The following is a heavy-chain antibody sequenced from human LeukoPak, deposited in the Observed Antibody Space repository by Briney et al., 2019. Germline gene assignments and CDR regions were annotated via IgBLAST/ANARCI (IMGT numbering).Heavy chain of an antibody. D-gene: IGHD3-22*01. J-gene: IGHJ4*02. CDR2: ISYDGSNK. CDR1: GFTFTTYG. CDR3: ASFNDYYDSSGTDY. V-gene: IGHV3-30*03. Sequence: GGSLRLSCAASGFTFTTYGMHWVRQAPGKGLEWVAVISYDGSNKYYADSVKGRFTISRDNSKNTLYLQMNSLRAEDTAVYYCASFNDYYDSSGTDYWGQGTLVTVSS.